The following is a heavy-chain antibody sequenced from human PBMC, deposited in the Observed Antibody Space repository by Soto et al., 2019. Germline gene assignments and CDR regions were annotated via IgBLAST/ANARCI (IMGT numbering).Heavy chain of an antibody. J-gene: IGHJ6*02. CDR2: IIPIFGTA. CDR1: GGTFSSYA. V-gene: IGHV1-69*01. D-gene: IGHD1-7*01. CDR3: ARDLSGITGTSRPYYYYGMDV. Sequence: QVQLVQSGAEVKKPGSSVKVSCKASGGTFSSYAISWVRQAPGQGLEWMGGIIPIFGTANYAQKFQGRVTIDADETTNTAYMEMSSLRSEDTAVYYCARDLSGITGTSRPYYYYGMDVWGQGTTGTVSS.